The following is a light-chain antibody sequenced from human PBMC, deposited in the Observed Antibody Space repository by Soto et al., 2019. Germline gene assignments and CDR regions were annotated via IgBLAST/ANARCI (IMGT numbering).Light chain of an antibody. CDR2: AVS. CDR3: SSYTSGSSYV. V-gene: IGLV2-14*01. CDR1: SSDVGLYDY. Sequence: QSALTQPASVSWSPGQSITISCTGTSSDVGLYDYVSWYQQHPGKAPQLMIYAVSNRPSGVSNRFSASKSGNTASLFISGLQAEDEADYYCSSYTSGSSYVFGSGTKGTAL. J-gene: IGLJ1*01.